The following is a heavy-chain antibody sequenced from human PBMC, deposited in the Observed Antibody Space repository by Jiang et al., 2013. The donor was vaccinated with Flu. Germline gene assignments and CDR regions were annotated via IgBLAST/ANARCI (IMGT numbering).Heavy chain of an antibody. D-gene: IGHD3-22*01. CDR2: INAGNGDT. Sequence: SGAEVKKPGASVKVSCKASGYAFSDYMTHWVRQAPGQRLEWMGWINAGNGDTEYSQKFLGRVTITRDTSATTAYMELSSLRSEDTAVYYCARDPRGSGYSWVAPYYFDYWGQGTLVSVSS. J-gene: IGHJ4*02. CDR1: GYAFSDYM. V-gene: IGHV1-3*01. CDR3: ARDPRGSGYSWVAPYYFDY.